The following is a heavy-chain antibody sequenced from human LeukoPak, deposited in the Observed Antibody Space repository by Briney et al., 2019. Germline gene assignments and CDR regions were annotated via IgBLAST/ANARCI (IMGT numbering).Heavy chain of an antibody. D-gene: IGHD3/OR15-3a*01. CDR2: IPHDGSNK. CDR1: GFIFNGYA. Sequence: GGSLRLSCTASGFIFNGYAMYWVRQAPGKGLEWISVIPHDGSNKYYADSVKGRFTISRDNSKNTLFLQMDSLRVNDTAVYYCARGTGYYARLDYWGQGTLVTVSS. V-gene: IGHV3-30-3*01. CDR3: ARGTGYYARLDY. J-gene: IGHJ4*02.